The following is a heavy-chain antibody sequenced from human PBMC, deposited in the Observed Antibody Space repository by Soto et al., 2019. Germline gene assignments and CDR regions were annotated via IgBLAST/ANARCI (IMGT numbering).Heavy chain of an antibody. CDR3: ARGRSDYGMDV. Sequence: QVQLVESGGGVVQPGRSLRLSCAASGFTFSSYGMHWVRQAPGKGLEWVAVIWYDGSNKYYADSVKGRFTISRDNSKNTLYLQMNSLRVEDTAVYYCARGRSDYGMDVWGQGTTVTVSS. V-gene: IGHV3-33*01. J-gene: IGHJ6*02. CDR2: IWYDGSNK. CDR1: GFTFSSYG.